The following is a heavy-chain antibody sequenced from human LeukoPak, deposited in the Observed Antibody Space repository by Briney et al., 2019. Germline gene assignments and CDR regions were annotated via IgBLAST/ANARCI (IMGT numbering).Heavy chain of an antibody. J-gene: IGHJ4*02. CDR2: ITASGDRT. CDR1: GFTFSDYV. CDR3: ARRDIVVVVSASDY. Sequence: GGSLRLSCAASGFTFSDYVMIWVRQAPGKGLEWVSGITASGDRTFYGDSVRGRFTMSRDNSKNTVYLQMNSLRVDDTAVYYCARRDIVVVVSASDYWGQGTLVAVSS. D-gene: IGHD2-15*01. V-gene: IGHV3-23*01.